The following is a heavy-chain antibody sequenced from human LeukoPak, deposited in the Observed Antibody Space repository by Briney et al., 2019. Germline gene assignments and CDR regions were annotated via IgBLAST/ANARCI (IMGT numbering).Heavy chain of an antibody. CDR3: ARASSGTIFGVVITYWFDP. Sequence: ASVKVSCKASGYTFTSYDINWVRQATGQGLECMGWMNPNSGNTGYAQKFQGRVTMTRNTSISTAYMELSSLRSEDTAVYYCARASSGTIFGVVITYWFDPWGQGTLVTVSS. D-gene: IGHD3-3*01. CDR2: MNPNSGNT. CDR1: GYTFTSYD. J-gene: IGHJ5*02. V-gene: IGHV1-8*01.